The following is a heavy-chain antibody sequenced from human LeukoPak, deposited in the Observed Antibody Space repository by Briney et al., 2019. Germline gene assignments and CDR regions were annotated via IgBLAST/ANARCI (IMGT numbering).Heavy chain of an antibody. D-gene: IGHD2-2*01. V-gene: IGHV1-69*05. CDR2: IIPIFGTA. CDR3: ARGVVPAASLTWFDP. J-gene: IGHJ5*02. Sequence: RASVKVSCKASGGTFSSYAISWVRQAPGQGLEWMGGIIPIFGTANYAQKFQGRVTITTDESTSTAYMELSSLRSEGTAVYYCARGVVPAASLTWFDPWGQGTLVTVSS. CDR1: GGTFSSYA.